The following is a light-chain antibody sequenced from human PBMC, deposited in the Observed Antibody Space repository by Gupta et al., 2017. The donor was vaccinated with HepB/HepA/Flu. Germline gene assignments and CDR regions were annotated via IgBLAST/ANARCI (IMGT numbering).Light chain of an antibody. Sequence: DIVMTQSPDSLAVSLGERATINCKSSQSVLYSSNNKNYLDWYQQKPGQPPKLLIYWAATRESGVPDRLGGRGATNDFTLTIISRQAEDVAVDDCQQYYRTPLTCGGXTQVEIQ. CDR2: WAA. CDR1: QSVLYSSNNKNY. CDR3: QQYYRTPLT. J-gene: IGKJ4*01. V-gene: IGKV4-1*01.